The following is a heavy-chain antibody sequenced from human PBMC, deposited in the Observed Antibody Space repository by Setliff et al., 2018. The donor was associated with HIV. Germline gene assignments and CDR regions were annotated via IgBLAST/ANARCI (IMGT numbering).Heavy chain of an antibody. CDR3: TRRINFGSGYYEDHAFDL. CDR1: GDSINSGTYY. CDR2: IPYSGST. J-gene: IGHJ3*01. D-gene: IGHD3-3*01. Sequence: SETLSLTCTVSGDSINSGTYYWGWIRQPPGKGLEWIVSIPYSGSTYYNPSLKSRVTISIDKAKNQISLRLTSVTAADTAIYFCTRRINFGSGYYEDHAFDLWGLGTMVTVSS. V-gene: IGHV4-39*07.